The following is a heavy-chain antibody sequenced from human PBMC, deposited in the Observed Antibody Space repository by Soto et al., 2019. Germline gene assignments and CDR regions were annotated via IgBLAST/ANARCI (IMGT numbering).Heavy chain of an antibody. D-gene: IGHD1-7*01. J-gene: IGHJ2*01. V-gene: IGHV3-33*01. CDR1: GITFNTHG. CDR3: ARDRGWDWRRTTGRYFDL. CDR2: IWSDGSNE. Sequence: QVQLVESGGGVVQPGRSLRLSCAASGITFNTHGMHWLRQAPGKGLAWVAFIWSDGSNEYYPDSVKGRFTISRDNSKNTVYLQMNSLRGDDTAAYYCARDRGWDWRRTTGRYFDLWGRGTLVTVSS.